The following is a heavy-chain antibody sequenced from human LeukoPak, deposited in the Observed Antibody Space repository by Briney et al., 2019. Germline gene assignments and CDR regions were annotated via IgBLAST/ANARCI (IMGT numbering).Heavy chain of an antibody. V-gene: IGHV1-69*13. Sequence: SVKVSCKASGGTFSSYAISWVRQAPGQGLEWMGGIIPIFGTANYAQKFQGRVTITADESTSTAYMELGSLRSEDTAVYYCARASTYYDFWSGYYFFDYWGQGTLVTVSP. CDR2: IIPIFGTA. CDR3: ARASTYYDFWSGYYFFDY. CDR1: GGTFSSYA. J-gene: IGHJ4*02. D-gene: IGHD3-3*01.